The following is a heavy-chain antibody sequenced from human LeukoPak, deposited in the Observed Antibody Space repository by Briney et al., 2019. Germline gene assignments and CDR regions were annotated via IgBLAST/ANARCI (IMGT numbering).Heavy chain of an antibody. J-gene: IGHJ3*02. V-gene: IGHV4-59*01. CDR2: IYYSGST. CDR3: ARGSSGWYLVAFDI. Sequence: SETLSLTCTVSGGSINTYYWSWIRQPPGKGLEWIGYIYYSGSTNYNPSLKSRVTISVDTSKNQFSPKLSSVTAADTAVYYCARGSSGWYLVAFDIWGQGTMVTVSS. CDR1: GGSINTYY. D-gene: IGHD6-19*01.